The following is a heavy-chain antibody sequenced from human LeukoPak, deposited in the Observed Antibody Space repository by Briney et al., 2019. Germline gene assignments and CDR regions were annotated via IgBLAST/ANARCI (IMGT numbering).Heavy chain of an antibody. Sequence: GGSLRLSCAASGFTFSTYWMHWVRQAPGKGLVWVSRVNGDGSSTNYADSVKGRFTISGDNAKNTLYLQMNSLRAEDTAVYYCARDGIAAVDFDYWGQGILVTVSS. V-gene: IGHV3-74*01. D-gene: IGHD6-13*01. CDR3: ARDGIAAVDFDY. CDR2: VNGDGSST. J-gene: IGHJ4*02. CDR1: GFTFSTYW.